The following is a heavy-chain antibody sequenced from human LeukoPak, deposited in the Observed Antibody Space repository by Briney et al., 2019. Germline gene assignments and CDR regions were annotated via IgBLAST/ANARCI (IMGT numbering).Heavy chain of an antibody. CDR1: GFTFSSYA. J-gene: IGHJ4*02. Sequence: GRSLRLSCAASGFTFSSYAMHWVRQAPGKGLEWVAVISYDGSNKYYADSVKGRFTISRDNSKNTLYLRMNSLRAEDTAVYYCARDPSVVVVAATLDYWGQGTLVTVSS. CDR3: ARDPSVVVVAATLDY. V-gene: IGHV3-30-3*01. CDR2: ISYDGSNK. D-gene: IGHD2-15*01.